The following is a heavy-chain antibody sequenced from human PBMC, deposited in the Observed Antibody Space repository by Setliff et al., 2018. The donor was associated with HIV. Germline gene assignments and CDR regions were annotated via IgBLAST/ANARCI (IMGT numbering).Heavy chain of an antibody. CDR3: ARPYTVWVYGMDV. D-gene: IGHD2-8*01. J-gene: IGHJ6*02. V-gene: IGHV3-74*01. CDR1: GFTSSDYW. CDR2: IRGDGTHT. Sequence: PGGSLRLSCAASGFTSSDYWMHWIRQAPGEGLVWVSRIRGDGTHTDYADSVKGRFTISGDNAKNTLYMQMNSLRAEDTAVYYCARPYTVWVYGMDVWGQGTTVTVSS.